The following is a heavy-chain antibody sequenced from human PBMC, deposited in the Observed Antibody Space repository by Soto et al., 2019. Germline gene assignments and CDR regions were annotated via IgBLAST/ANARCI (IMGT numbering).Heavy chain of an antibody. D-gene: IGHD1-26*01. CDR1: GFTFNSYA. Sequence: EVQLLESGGTLVQPGGSLRLSCAASGFTFNSYAMSWVRQAPGKGLEWVSGISSSGVSTFYADSVKGRFTISRDNSKNTLHLLMDSLRAEDTAVYYCARGGLSIVYIDYWGQGTLVTVSP. J-gene: IGHJ4*02. CDR3: ARGGLSIVYIDY. V-gene: IGHV3-23*01. CDR2: ISSSGVST.